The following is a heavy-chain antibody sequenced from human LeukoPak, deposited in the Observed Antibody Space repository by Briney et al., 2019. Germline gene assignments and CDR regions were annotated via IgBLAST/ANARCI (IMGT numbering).Heavy chain of an antibody. CDR1: GFTFNIYG. J-gene: IGHJ4*02. CDR3: AKDRDYFGSGSDY. D-gene: IGHD3-10*01. Sequence: GGSLRLSCAASGFTFNIYGMHWVRQAPGKGLEWVAGISYDEMYQYYADSVKGRFTISRDNSKNTLFLQMNSLRAEDTAIYYCAKDRDYFGSGSDYWGQGTLVTVSS. CDR2: ISYDEMYQ. V-gene: IGHV3-30*18.